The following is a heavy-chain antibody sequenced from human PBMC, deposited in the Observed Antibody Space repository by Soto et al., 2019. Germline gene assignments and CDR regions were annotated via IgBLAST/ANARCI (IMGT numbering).Heavy chain of an antibody. CDR2: IYHSGST. V-gene: IGHV4-30-2*01. Sequence: PSETLSLTCAASGGSISSGGYSWSWIRQPPGKGLEWIGYIYHSGSTYYNPSLKSRVTISVDRSKNQFSLKLSSVTAADTAVYYCARADDSSGYYYLNYAFAIWGQGTMVTV. D-gene: IGHD3-22*01. CDR3: ARADDSSGYYYLNYAFAI. CDR1: GGSISSGGYS. J-gene: IGHJ3*02.